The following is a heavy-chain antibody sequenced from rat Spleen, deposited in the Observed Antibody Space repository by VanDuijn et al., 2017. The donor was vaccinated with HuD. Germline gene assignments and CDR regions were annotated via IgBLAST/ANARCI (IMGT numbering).Heavy chain of an antibody. Sequence: EVQLVESGGGLVQPGRSMKLSCAASGFTFSNYGMAWVRQAPKKGLEWVAYISYDGGRTYYRDSVKGRFTISRDNAKSSLYLQMNSLKSEDTATYYCARHCDSGDGDNWFAYWGQGTLVTVSS. CDR2: ISYDGGRT. CDR1: GFTFSNYG. J-gene: IGHJ3*01. V-gene: IGHV5-22*01. CDR3: ARHCDSGDGDNWFAY. D-gene: IGHD1-1*01.